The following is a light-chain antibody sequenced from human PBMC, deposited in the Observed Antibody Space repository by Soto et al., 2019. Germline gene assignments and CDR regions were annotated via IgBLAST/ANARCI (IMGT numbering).Light chain of an antibody. CDR2: GAS. V-gene: IGKV3-15*01. CDR1: QSVGGN. CDR3: QQYINWPLT. Sequence: EVVMTQSPATLSVSPGERATLSCRASQSVGGNLAWYQQKPGQAPGLLIYGASTRATGIPARFSGSGSGTEFTLTISSLQSEDFAVYFCQQYINWPLTFGGGTKVEIK. J-gene: IGKJ4*01.